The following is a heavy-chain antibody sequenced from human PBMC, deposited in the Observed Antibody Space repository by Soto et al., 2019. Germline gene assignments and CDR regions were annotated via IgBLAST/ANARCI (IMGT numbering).Heavy chain of an antibody. D-gene: IGHD6-19*01. Sequence: ASVKVSCKVSGYTLTELSMHWVRQAPGKGLEWMGGFDPEDGETIYAQKFQGRVTMTEDTSTDTAYMELSSLRSEDTAVYYCATARYSSGWWVNFDYWGQGTLVTVSS. CDR2: FDPEDGET. J-gene: IGHJ4*02. CDR3: ATARYSSGWWVNFDY. CDR1: GYTLTELS. V-gene: IGHV1-24*01.